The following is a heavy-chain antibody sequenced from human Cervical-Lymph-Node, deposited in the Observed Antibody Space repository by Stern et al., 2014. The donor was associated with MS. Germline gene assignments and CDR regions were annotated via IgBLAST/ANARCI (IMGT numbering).Heavy chain of an antibody. CDR1: GYTFAAYY. J-gene: IGHJ6*02. CDR3: AMDAHSIFGEVEYYYHYGVDV. D-gene: IGHD3-3*01. Sequence: QMQLVQSGAEVKKPGASVRVSCKASGYTFAAYYMHWVRQAPGQGLEWMAWINPNSGDTNYAQKFQGRVSLPADTSISTAYMELHRLRPDDTAVYYCAMDAHSIFGEVEYYYHYGVDVWGQGTTVTVPS. V-gene: IGHV1-2*02. CDR2: INPNSGDT.